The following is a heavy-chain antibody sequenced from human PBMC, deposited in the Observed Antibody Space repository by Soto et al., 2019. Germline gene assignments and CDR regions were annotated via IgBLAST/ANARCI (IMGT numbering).Heavy chain of an antibody. Sequence: QVQLVQSGAEVKKPGASVKVSCKASGYTFSSYYMHWVRQAPGHGREWMGIINPSGDTTTYPQNFQGRVTMTRDTSTSTLYLELRRRSSEDTAVYYCAGGAGYFGSGSTSYFDNWGQGTLVTVSS. D-gene: IGHD3-10*01. J-gene: IGHJ4*02. CDR3: AGGAGYFGSGSTSYFDN. V-gene: IGHV1-46*01. CDR2: INPSGDTT. CDR1: GYTFSSYY.